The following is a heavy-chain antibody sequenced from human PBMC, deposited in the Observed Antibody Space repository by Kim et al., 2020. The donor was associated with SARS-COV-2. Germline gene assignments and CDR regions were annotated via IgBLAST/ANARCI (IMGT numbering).Heavy chain of an antibody. J-gene: IGHJ3*02. CDR3: AKDRSRSYGFDT. CDR1: GFTVSSNY. D-gene: IGHD6-6*01. V-gene: IGHV3-53*01. CDR2: ISSGGTT. Sequence: GGSLRLSCAASGFTVSSNYMNWVRQAPGKGLEWVSVISSGGTTYYADSVRGRFTISRDNSKNTVYLQINSLRAEDTAVYYCAKDRSRSYGFDTWGQGTMVTVSP.